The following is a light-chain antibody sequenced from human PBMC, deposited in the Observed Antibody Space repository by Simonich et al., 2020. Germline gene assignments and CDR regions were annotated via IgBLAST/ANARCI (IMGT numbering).Light chain of an antibody. CDR1: SSDFGRYNL. CDR3: CSYAGSSTSVV. J-gene: IGLJ2*01. V-gene: IGLV2-23*01. Sequence: QSALTQPASVSGSPGQSITISCTGTSSDFGRYNLVSWYQQHPGKAPKLRIYEGSKRPPGVSNRFSGSNSGNTASLTISGLQAEDEADYYCCSYAGSSTSVVFGGGTKLTVL. CDR2: EGS.